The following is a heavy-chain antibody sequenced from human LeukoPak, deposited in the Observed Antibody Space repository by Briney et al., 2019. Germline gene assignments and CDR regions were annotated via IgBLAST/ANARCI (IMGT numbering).Heavy chain of an antibody. J-gene: IGHJ6*03. V-gene: IGHV3-23*01. D-gene: IGHD1-7*01. CDR1: GFTFSSYA. Sequence: GGSLRLSCTASGFTFSSYAMSWVRLAPGKGLEWVSAISGSGGNTYYADSVKGRFTISRDNSKNTLFLQMNSLRAEDTAVYYCATNYKSYYYYYYYMDVWGKGTTVTVSS. CDR3: ATNYKSYYYYYYYMDV. CDR2: ISGSGGNT.